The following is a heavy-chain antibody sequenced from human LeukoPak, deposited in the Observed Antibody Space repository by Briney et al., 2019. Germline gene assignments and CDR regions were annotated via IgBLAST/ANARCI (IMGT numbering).Heavy chain of an antibody. CDR2: IWYDGDNK. CDR3: ARDSPNYYYGMDV. Sequence: PGRSLTLSCAASGFTFSTYGMHWVRQAPGKGLEWVAVIWYDGDNKYYADSVKGRFTISRDNSKNTLYLQMNSLRAEDTAVYYCARDSPNYYYGMDVWGQGTTVTVSS. V-gene: IGHV3-33*01. CDR1: GFTFSTYG. J-gene: IGHJ6*02.